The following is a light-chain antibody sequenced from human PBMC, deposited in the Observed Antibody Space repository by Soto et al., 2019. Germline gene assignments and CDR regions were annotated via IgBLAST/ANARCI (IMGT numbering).Light chain of an antibody. V-gene: IGLV1-47*01. J-gene: IGLJ1*01. CDR1: SSNIGSNY. CDR2: RNN. Sequence: QSVLTQPPSASGTPGQRVTISCSGSSSNIGSNYVYWYQQLPGTAPKLLIYRNNQRPSGVPDRFSGSKSGTSAPLAISGLRSEDEADYYCAAWDDSLSCFYVFVTGTKVTVL. CDR3: AAWDDSLSCFYV.